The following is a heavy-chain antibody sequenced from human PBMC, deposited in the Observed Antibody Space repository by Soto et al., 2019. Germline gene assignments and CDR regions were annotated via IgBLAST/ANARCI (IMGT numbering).Heavy chain of an antibody. Sequence: PGGSLRLSCAASGFTFSSYGMHWVRQAPGMGLEWVAVIWYDGSNKYYADSVKGRFTISRDNAKNSLYLQMNSLRAEDTAVYYCARVYPYCSGGSCSSKFDYWGQGT. CDR1: GFTFSSYG. J-gene: IGHJ4*02. CDR3: ARVYPYCSGGSCSSKFDY. D-gene: IGHD2-15*01. CDR2: IWYDGSNK. V-gene: IGHV3-33*01.